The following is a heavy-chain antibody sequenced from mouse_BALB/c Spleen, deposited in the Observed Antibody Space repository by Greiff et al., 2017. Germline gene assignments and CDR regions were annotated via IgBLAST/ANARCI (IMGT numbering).Heavy chain of an antibody. CDR2: ISSGSSTI. V-gene: IGHV5-17*02. Sequence: EVKVVESGGGLVQPGGSRKLSCAASGFTFSSFGMHWVRQAPEKGLEWVAYISSGSSTIYYADTVKGRCTISRDNPKNTLFLQMTSLRSEDTAMYYCARCPYGSSSFDYWGQGTTLTVSS. CDR1: GFTFSSFG. D-gene: IGHD1-1*01. J-gene: IGHJ2*01. CDR3: ARCPYGSSSFDY.